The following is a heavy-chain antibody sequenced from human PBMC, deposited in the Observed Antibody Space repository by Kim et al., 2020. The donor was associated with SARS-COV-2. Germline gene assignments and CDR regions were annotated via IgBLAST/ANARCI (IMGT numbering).Heavy chain of an antibody. J-gene: IGHJ1*01. V-gene: IGHV1-18*01. CDR1: GYTFTSYG. D-gene: IGHD5-12*01. Sequence: ASVKVSCKASGYTFTSYGISWVRQAPGQGLEWMGWISAYNGNTNYAQKLQGRVTMTTDTSTNTAYMELRSLRSDDTAVYYCARDGPPTIVARALRYFQHWGQGTLVSVSS. CDR2: ISAYNGNT. CDR3: ARDGPPTIVARALRYFQH.